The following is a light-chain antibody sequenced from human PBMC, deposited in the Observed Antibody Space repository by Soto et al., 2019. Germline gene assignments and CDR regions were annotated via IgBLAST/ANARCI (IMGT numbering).Light chain of an antibody. Sequence: QSVLTQPPSVSGAPGQRVTISCTGSSSNIGAGFDVHWYQQFPGTAPKLLIYGNTNRPSGVPDRFSGSKSGTSASLAIIGLQAEDEADYYCQSYDSSLTAPVVFGGGTKVTVL. V-gene: IGLV1-40*01. CDR2: GNT. CDR1: SSNIGAGFD. J-gene: IGLJ2*01. CDR3: QSYDSSLTAPVV.